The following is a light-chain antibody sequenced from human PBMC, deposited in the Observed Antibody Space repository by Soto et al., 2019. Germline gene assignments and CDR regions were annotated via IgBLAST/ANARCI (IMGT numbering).Light chain of an antibody. CDR2: KAS. Sequence: DIQMTQSPSTLSASVGDRVTITCRASQSISSWLAWYQQKPGKAPKLLIYKASTLKSGVPSRFSGSGSGTEFTLTISSLQPDDFATYYCQQYTSYPWTVGQGTKVGIK. CDR3: QQYTSYPWT. V-gene: IGKV1-5*03. J-gene: IGKJ1*01. CDR1: QSISSW.